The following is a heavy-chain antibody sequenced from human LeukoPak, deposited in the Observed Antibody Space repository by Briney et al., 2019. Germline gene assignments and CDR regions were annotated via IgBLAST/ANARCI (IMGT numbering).Heavy chain of an antibody. CDR1: GYTFTSYG. CDR3: ARGRAAMAKKTRYNYGFFWGV. Sequence: GASVKVSCKASGYTFTSYGISWVRQAPGQGLEWMGWISAYNGNTNYAQKLQGRVAMTTDTSTSTAYMELRSLRSDDTAVYYCARGRAAMAKKTRYNYGFFWGVWGKGTTVTVSS. D-gene: IGHD3/OR15-3a*01. CDR2: ISAYNGNT. V-gene: IGHV1-18*01. J-gene: IGHJ6*04.